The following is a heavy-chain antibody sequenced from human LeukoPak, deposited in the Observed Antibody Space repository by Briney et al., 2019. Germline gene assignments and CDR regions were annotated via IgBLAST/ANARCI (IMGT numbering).Heavy chain of an antibody. CDR1: GYTFTSYG. V-gene: IGHV1-18*01. D-gene: IGHD3-10*01. CDR3: ARGYYGSGSYGYGMDV. Sequence: ASVKVSCKASGYTFTSYGISWVRQAPGQGLEWMGWISAYNGNTNYAQKLQGRVTMTTDTSTSTAYMELRSLGSDDTAVYYCARGYYGSGSYGYGMDVWGQGTTVTVSS. J-gene: IGHJ6*02. CDR2: ISAYNGNT.